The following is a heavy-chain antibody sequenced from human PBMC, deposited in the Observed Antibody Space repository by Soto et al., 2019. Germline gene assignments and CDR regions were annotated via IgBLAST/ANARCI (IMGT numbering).Heavy chain of an antibody. V-gene: IGHV4-4*02. Sequence: QVQLQESGPGLVKTSGTLSLTCAVSGGSISRSNWWSWVRQPPGKGLEWIGEIYHSGSTNYNPSLKSRVTISVDKSKNQFSLKLSSVTAADTAVYYCAGWIQLQQYYYYGMDVWGQGTTVTVSS. J-gene: IGHJ6*02. D-gene: IGHD5-18*01. CDR1: GGSISRSNW. CDR2: IYHSGST. CDR3: AGWIQLQQYYYYGMDV.